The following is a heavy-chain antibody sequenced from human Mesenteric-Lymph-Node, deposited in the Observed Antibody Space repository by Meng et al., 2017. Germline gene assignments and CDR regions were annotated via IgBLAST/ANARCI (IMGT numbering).Heavy chain of an antibody. D-gene: IGHD3-22*01. CDR3: ARRGSFYDSRGYYYFDY. CDR1: GASISSSSYY. V-gene: IGHV4-39*01. J-gene: IGHJ4*02. Sequence: QLQLQESGPGLLRPSETLSLTCTVSGASISSSSYYGGWIRQPPGKGLEWIGSIYYSGSTNDNPSLKSRATISVDTSKNQFSLNLSSVTAADTAVYYCARRGSFYDSRGYYYFDYWGQGTLVTVSS. CDR2: IYYSGST.